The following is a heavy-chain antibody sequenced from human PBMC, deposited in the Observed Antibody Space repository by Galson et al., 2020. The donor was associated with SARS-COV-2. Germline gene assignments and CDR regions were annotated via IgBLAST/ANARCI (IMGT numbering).Heavy chain of an antibody. D-gene: IGHD3-9*01. CDR1: GYTFTDYY. Sequence: ASVKVSCKASGYTFTDYYIHWVRQAPGQGLAWMGWINPKRGGTNYAQKFEGRVTMTRDTSITTAYMELSRLRADDTAVYYCARLRYYDVLTGYIVDVWGQGTMVTVSS. CDR3: ARLRYYDVLTGYIVDV. CDR2: INPKRGGT. V-gene: IGHV1-2*02. J-gene: IGHJ6*02.